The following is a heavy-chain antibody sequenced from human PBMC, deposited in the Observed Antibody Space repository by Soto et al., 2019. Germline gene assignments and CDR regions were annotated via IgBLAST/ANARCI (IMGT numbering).Heavy chain of an antibody. CDR2: IYYSGST. CDR1: GGSVSSGSYY. D-gene: IGHD3-9*01. CDR3: ARDPVLRYFDWSPLYGMDV. V-gene: IGHV4-61*01. Sequence: SETLSLTCTVSGGSVSSGSYYWSWIRQPPGKGLEWIGYIYYSGSTNYNPSLKSRVTISVDTSKNQFSLKLSSVTAADTAVYYCARDPVLRYFDWSPLYGMDVWGQGTTVTVS. J-gene: IGHJ6*02.